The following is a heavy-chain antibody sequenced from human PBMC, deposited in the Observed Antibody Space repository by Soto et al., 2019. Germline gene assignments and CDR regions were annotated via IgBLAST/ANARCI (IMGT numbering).Heavy chain of an antibody. CDR1: GFTFSNFA. Sequence: EVQLLESGGGLVQPGGSLRLSCAASGFTFSNFAMNWVRQAPGKGLEWVSVLSYSDGSTHYADSVKGRFTISRDNSRNTLYLQMSSLRAEDTAIYYCAKAASSGWYHYFDYWGQGTLVTVSS. J-gene: IGHJ4*02. CDR2: LSYSDGST. D-gene: IGHD6-19*01. V-gene: IGHV3-23*01. CDR3: AKAASSGWYHYFDY.